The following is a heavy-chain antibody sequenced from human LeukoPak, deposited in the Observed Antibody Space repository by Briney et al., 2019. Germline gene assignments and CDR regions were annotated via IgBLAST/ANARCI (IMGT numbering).Heavy chain of an antibody. J-gene: IGHJ4*02. Sequence: SSETLSLTCAVSGGSISSGGYSWSWIRQPPGKGLEWIGYIYHSGSTYYNPSLKSRVTISVDRSKNQFSLKLSSVTAADTAVYYCARVEGYSGYDWALDYWGQGTLVTVSS. D-gene: IGHD5-12*01. CDR3: ARVEGYSGYDWALDY. V-gene: IGHV4-30-2*01. CDR2: IYHSGST. CDR1: GGSISSGGYS.